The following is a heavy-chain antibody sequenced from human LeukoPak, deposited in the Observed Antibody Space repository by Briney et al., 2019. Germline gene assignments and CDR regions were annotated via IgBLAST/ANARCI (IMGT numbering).Heavy chain of an antibody. J-gene: IGHJ5*02. D-gene: IGHD2-2*01. Sequence: ASVKVSCKASGYTFTGYYMHWVRQAPGQGLEWMGWINPNSGGTNYAQKFRGRVTMTRDTSISTAYMELSRLRSDDTAAYYCARSIMPLGRGPKYYWFDPWGQGTLVTVSS. CDR2: INPNSGGT. V-gene: IGHV1-2*02. CDR3: ARSIMPLGRGPKYYWFDP. CDR1: GYTFTGYY.